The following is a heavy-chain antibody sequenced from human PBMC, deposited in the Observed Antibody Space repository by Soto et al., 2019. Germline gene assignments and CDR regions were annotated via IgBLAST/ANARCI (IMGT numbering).Heavy chain of an antibody. V-gene: IGHV4-59*01. CDR3: ARIKSGYSYGSIIDF. CDR1: GGSINNFH. Sequence: QVHLQESGPGLVKPSETLALTCSVSGGSINNFHWSWIRQPPGKGLEWIGFVFYSGRTTYNPSLQSRVTISVDTSHNHFSLKVRSVTAADTATYYFARIKSGYSYGSIIDFWGQGKLVTVSS. D-gene: IGHD5-18*01. J-gene: IGHJ4*02. CDR2: VFYSGRT.